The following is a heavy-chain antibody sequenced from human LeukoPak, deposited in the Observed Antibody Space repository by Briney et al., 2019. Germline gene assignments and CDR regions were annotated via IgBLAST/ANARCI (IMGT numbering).Heavy chain of an antibody. Sequence: GASVKVSCKASGFTFTSSAMQWVRQARGQRLEWTGWIVVGSGNTNYAQKFQERVTITRDMSTSTAYMELSSLRSEDTAVYYCAAEYMTRNYYYGMDVWGQGTTVTVSS. D-gene: IGHD1-14*01. CDR2: IVVGSGNT. CDR3: AAEYMTRNYYYGMDV. CDR1: GFTFTSSA. V-gene: IGHV1-58*02. J-gene: IGHJ6*02.